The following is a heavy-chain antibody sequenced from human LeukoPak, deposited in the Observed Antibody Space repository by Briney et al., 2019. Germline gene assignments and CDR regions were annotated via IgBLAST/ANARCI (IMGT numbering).Heavy chain of an antibody. CDR2: INPSGGST. V-gene: IGHV1-46*01. J-gene: IGHJ6*03. Sequence: ASVKVSCMASGYTFTSYYMHWVRQAPGQGLEWMGIINPSGGSTSYAQKFQGRVTMTRDMSTSTVYMELSSLRSEDTAVYYCAREAGPKGTGSYYYYYMDVWGKGTTVTVSS. CDR1: GYTFTSYY. CDR3: AREAGPKGTGSYYYYYMDV. D-gene: IGHD1-1*01.